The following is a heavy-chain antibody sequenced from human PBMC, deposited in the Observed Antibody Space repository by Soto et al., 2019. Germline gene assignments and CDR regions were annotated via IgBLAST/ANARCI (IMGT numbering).Heavy chain of an antibody. D-gene: IGHD6-6*01. CDR2: INHSGST. Sequence: PSETLSLTCTVSGGSISSYYWSWIRQPPGKGLEWIGEINHSGSTNYNPSLKSRVTISVDTSKNQFSLKLSSVTAADTAVYYCARGIWQLGGHHYFDYWGQGTLVTVSS. CDR3: ARGIWQLGGHHYFDY. J-gene: IGHJ4*02. V-gene: IGHV4-34*01. CDR1: GGSISSYY.